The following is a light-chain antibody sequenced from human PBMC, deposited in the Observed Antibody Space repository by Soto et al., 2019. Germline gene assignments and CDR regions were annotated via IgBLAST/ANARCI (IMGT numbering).Light chain of an antibody. CDR3: QQYYSTPLT. J-gene: IGKJ4*01. V-gene: IGKV4-1*01. CDR1: QSVLYSPNHKNS. CDR2: WAS. Sequence: DIVMTQAPDFLAVSLGEGATITFKSCQSVLYSPNHKNSLPWYQQHPGQPPKLLIYWASTREPGVPDRFSASGSGTDFTLPISSLQAEDVAVYYCQQYYSTPLTFGGGTKVDI.